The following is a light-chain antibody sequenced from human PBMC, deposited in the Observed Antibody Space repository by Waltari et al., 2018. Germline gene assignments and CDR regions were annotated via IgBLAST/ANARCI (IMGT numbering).Light chain of an antibody. CDR2: GAS. V-gene: IGKV3-15*01. J-gene: IGKJ1*01. CDR1: QSVRSN. Sequence: EIVMTQSPATLSVSPGERATLSCRASQSVRSNLAWYQQKPGQAPRILIYGASTRATGIPARFSCSGSGTAFNLTISSLQSEDFAVYYCQQYNNWPLTFGKGTKVEIK. CDR3: QQYNNWPLT.